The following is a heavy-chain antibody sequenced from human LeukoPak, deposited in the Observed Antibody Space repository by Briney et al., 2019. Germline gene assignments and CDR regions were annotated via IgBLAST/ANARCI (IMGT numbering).Heavy chain of an antibody. V-gene: IGHV3-53*01. Sequence: GGSLRLSCAASGFTVSSNYMSWVRQALGKGLEWVSVIYSGGSTYYADSVKGRFTISRDNSKNTLYLQMNSLRAEDTAVYYCARGDSGSYYNDYWGQGTLVTVSS. CDR1: GFTVSSNY. D-gene: IGHD1-26*01. CDR3: ARGDSGSYYNDY. CDR2: IYSGGST. J-gene: IGHJ4*02.